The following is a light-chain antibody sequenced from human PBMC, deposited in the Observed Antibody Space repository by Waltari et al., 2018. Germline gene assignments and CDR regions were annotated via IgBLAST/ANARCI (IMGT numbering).Light chain of an antibody. J-gene: IGKJ3*01. CDR1: QGISNY. V-gene: IGKV1-27*01. CDR3: QKYNNAPLT. Sequence: DIQMTQSPSSLPPSVGDRVTITCRASQGISNYLAWYQQKPGKVPKLLIYVASTLRSGVPSRFSGSGSGTDFTLTVTSLQPEDVATYYCQKYNNAPLTFGPGTKVEIK. CDR2: VAS.